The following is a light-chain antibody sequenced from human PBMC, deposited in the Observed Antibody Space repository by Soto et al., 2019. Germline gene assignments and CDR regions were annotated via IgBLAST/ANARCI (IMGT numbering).Light chain of an antibody. Sequence: QSALTQPASVSGSPGQSITISCTGTTSDVGGYSFVSWYQLHPGKAPKLMIYEVSNRPSGVSNRFSGSKSGNTASLTISGLQAEDESDYYCSSYTTSGTRVFGTGTKLTGL. CDR1: TSDVGGYSF. J-gene: IGLJ1*01. CDR3: SSYTTSGTRV. V-gene: IGLV2-14*01. CDR2: EVS.